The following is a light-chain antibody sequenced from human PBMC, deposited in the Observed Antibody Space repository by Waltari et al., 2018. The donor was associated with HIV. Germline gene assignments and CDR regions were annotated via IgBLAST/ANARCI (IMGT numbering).Light chain of an antibody. CDR3: SSYTSSSPYA. Sequence: QSALTQPASVSGSPGQSITISSTGTSSDVGGYNYVSWYQQHPGKAPKLMIYDVSNRPSVVSNRFSGSKSGNTASLTISGLQAEDEADYYCSSYTSSSPYAFGTGTKVTVL. CDR1: SSDVGGYNY. V-gene: IGLV2-14*03. CDR2: DVS. J-gene: IGLJ1*01.